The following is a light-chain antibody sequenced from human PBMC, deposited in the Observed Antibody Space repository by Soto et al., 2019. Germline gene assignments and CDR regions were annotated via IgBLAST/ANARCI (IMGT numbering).Light chain of an antibody. Sequence: DIQMTQSPSTLSASVGDRVTITCRASQSISSWLAWYQQKPGKAPKLLIYKASTLESGVPSNFSGSGSGTEFTLTINSLQPEDFATDYCQQYHNYPLSVAGGTRVLIK. J-gene: IGKJ4*01. V-gene: IGKV1-5*03. CDR3: QQYHNYPLS. CDR1: QSISSW. CDR2: KAS.